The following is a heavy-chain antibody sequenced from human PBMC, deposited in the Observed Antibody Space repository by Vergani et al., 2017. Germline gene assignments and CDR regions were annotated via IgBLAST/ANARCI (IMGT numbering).Heavy chain of an antibody. V-gene: IGHV3-7*01. J-gene: IGHJ6*02. Sequence: VQLVESGGGVVQPGRSLRLSCAASGFTFSSYGMHWVRQAPGKGLEWVANIKQDGSEKYYVDSVKGRFTISRDNAKNSLYLQMNSLRAEDTAVYYCARASDYDDYYYGMDVWGQGTTVTVSS. CDR2: IKQDGSEK. D-gene: IGHD3-22*01. CDR1: GFTFSSYG. CDR3: ARASDYDDYYYGMDV.